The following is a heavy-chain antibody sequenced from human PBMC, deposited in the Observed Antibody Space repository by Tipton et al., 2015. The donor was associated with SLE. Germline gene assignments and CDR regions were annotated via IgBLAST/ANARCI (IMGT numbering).Heavy chain of an antibody. CDR1: GGSISSYY. CDR3: AGDRPSGNDAFDI. Sequence: LRLSCTVSGGSISSYYWSWIRQPPGKGLEWIGYIYYSGSTNYNPSLKSRVTISVDTSKNQFSLKLSSVTAADTAVDYCAGDRPSGNDAFDIWGQGTMVTVSS. CDR2: IYYSGST. D-gene: IGHD3-3*01. J-gene: IGHJ3*02. V-gene: IGHV4-59*01.